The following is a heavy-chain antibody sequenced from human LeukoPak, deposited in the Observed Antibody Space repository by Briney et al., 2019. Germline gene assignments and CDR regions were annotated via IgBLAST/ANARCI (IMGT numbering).Heavy chain of an antibody. CDR3: ARVVVTATNWFDP. D-gene: IGHD2-15*01. Sequence: GGSLRLSCAASGFSVSSNYMTWVRQAPGKGLERVSVIYTGGTTHYADSVKGRFTISRDNSKNTLYLQMNSLRAEDTALYYCARVVVTATNWFDPWGQGTLVTVSS. CDR1: GFSVSSNY. J-gene: IGHJ5*02. CDR2: IYTGGTT. V-gene: IGHV3-53*01.